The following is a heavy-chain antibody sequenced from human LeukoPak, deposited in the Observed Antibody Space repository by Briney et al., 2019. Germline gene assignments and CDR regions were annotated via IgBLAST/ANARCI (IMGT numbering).Heavy chain of an antibody. V-gene: IGHV3-9*01. CDR3: ARVDREKGFDY. Sequence: GGSLRLSCAASGFTFDDYAMHWVRQAPGKGLEWVSGISWNSGSIGYADSVKGRFTISRDNAKNSLYLQMNILRTEDTAVYYCARVDREKGFDYWGQGTLVTVSS. D-gene: IGHD1-14*01. CDR1: GFTFDDYA. CDR2: ISWNSGSI. J-gene: IGHJ4*02.